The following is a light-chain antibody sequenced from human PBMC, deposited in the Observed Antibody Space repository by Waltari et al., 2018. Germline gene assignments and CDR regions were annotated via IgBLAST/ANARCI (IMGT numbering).Light chain of an antibody. CDR2: GVS. CDR3: SSYTGTSYV. CDR1: SSDVGAYAF. J-gene: IGLJ1*01. Sequence: QPALTQPPPASGSLGQSFPIPSTGTSSDVGAYAFVSWFQQHPGKAPKLIIWGVSKRPSGVPGRFSGSKSGNTASLTVSGLQSEDEADYYCSSYTGTSYVFGPGTQVTVL. V-gene: IGLV2-8*01.